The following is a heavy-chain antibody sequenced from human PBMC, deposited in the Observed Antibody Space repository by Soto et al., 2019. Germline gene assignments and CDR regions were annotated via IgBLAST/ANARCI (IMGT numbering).Heavy chain of an antibody. Sequence: PSETLSLTCTVSGGSISSGDYYWSWIRQPPGKGLEWIGYIYYSGSTYYNPSLKSRVTISVDTSKNQFSLKLSSVTAADTAVYYCARGARAAERSFDYWGQGTLVTVSS. V-gene: IGHV4-30-4*01. CDR1: GGSISSGDYY. D-gene: IGHD1-1*01. J-gene: IGHJ4*02. CDR2: IYYSGST. CDR3: ARGARAAERSFDY.